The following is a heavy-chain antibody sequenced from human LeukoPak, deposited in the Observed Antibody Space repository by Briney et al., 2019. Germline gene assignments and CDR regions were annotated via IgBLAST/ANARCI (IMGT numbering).Heavy chain of an antibody. V-gene: IGHV3-43D*03. CDR2: ISWDGGNT. CDR3: AEDVCSGSYSGMCYFHY. J-gene: IGHJ4*02. CDR1: GFTFDDYA. Sequence: GGSLRLSCAASGFTFDDYAMHWVRQAPGKGLEWVSLISWDGGNTYYADSVKGRFTISRDNSKNSLYLQMNSLRAEDTALYYCAEDVCSGSYSGMCYFHYWGQGTLVTVSS. D-gene: IGHD1-26*01.